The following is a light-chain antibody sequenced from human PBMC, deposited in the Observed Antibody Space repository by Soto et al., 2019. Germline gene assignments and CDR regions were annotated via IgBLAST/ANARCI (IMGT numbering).Light chain of an antibody. Sequence: EIVMTQSPATLSLSPGERATLSCRASQSVNSNLAWYQQKAAQAPRLLIYGTSTRATGIPARFSGSGSGTDFTLTISSLQFEDFAVYYCQQRSNWQTFGPGTKVDIK. CDR1: QSVNSN. CDR3: QQRSNWQT. J-gene: IGKJ3*01. CDR2: GTS. V-gene: IGKV3-15*01.